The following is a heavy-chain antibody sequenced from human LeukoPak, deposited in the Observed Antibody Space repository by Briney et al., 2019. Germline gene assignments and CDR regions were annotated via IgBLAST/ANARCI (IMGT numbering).Heavy chain of an antibody. Sequence: SETLTLTCTVSGGSISSYYWSWIRQPPGKGLEWIGYIYYSGSTNYNPSLKSRVTISVNTSKTQFPLKLSSVIAADTAVYYCARGASSWYYYYYGMDVWGKGPRSPSPQ. CDR2: IYYSGST. J-gene: IGHJ6*01. D-gene: IGHD6-13*01. CDR3: ARGASSWYYYYYGMDV. CDR1: GGSISSYY. V-gene: IGHV4-59*01.